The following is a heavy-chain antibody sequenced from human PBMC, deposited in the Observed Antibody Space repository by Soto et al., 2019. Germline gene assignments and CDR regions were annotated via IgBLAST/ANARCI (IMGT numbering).Heavy chain of an antibody. V-gene: IGHV3-15*01. J-gene: IGHJ4*02. CDR1: GFTLSNAW. D-gene: IGHD6-19*01. CDR3: TTVELIEVSSGWYEGDY. Sequence: GGSRRLSCAASGFTLSNAWMSWDRQAPGKGLEWVGRIKSKTEGGTTDYAAPVKGRFTISRDDSKNTLYLQMNSLKTEDTAVYYCTTVELIEVSSGWYEGDYWGQGTLVTVSS. CDR2: IKSKTEGGTT.